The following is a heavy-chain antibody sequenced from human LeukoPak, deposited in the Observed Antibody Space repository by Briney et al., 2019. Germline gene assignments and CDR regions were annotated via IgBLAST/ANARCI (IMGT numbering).Heavy chain of an antibody. CDR1: GFTFSSYS. Sequence: GGSLRLSCAASGFTFSSYSMNWVRQAPGKGLEWVSYISSSSSTIYYADSVKGRFTISRDNAKNSLYLQMNSLRAEDTAIYYCARDSADDSSGYYPFDYWGQGTQVSVSS. CDR3: ARDSADDSSGYYPFDY. J-gene: IGHJ4*02. V-gene: IGHV3-48*01. D-gene: IGHD3-22*01. CDR2: ISSSSSTI.